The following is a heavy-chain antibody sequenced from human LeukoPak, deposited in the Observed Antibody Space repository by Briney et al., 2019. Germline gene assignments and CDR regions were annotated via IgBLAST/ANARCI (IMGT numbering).Heavy chain of an antibody. J-gene: IGHJ3*02. Sequence: GESLKISCKGSGYLFTSYWIAWVRQMPGKGLEWMGIIYPADSDTRYSPSFQGQVTISADKSISTAFLRWTSLKASDTAIYYCARPSGSYTHDAFDIWGQGTMVTVSS. V-gene: IGHV5-51*01. D-gene: IGHD1-26*01. CDR3: ARPSGSYTHDAFDI. CDR2: IYPADSDT. CDR1: GYLFTSYW.